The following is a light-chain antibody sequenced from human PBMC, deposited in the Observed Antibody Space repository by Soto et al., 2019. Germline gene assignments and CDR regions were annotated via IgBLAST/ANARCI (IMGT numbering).Light chain of an antibody. J-gene: IGKJ3*01. V-gene: IGKV3-11*01. Sequence: ESVLTQSPATLSLSPGERATLSCRASPSVSNSLAWYQHKPGQAPRLLIYDASNRATGVPTRFSGSGSGTDFTLTISSLEPEDFAVYYCQQRNNWPKFTFGPGTKVDIK. CDR1: PSVSNS. CDR2: DAS. CDR3: QQRNNWPKFT.